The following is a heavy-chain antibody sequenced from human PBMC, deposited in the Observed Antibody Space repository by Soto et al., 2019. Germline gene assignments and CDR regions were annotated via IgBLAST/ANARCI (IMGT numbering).Heavy chain of an antibody. J-gene: IGHJ3*02. V-gene: IGHV3-48*02. CDR3: ARDKPDGVDSFDI. Sequence: GGSLSLSCAASGFTFTTYSMAWVRQAPGKGLEWISYIASGHSLTLYADPVKGRFTISRDNAKNSVYLQMSSLRDEDTAVYYCARDKPDGVDSFDIWGQGTMVT. CDR1: GFTFTTYS. CDR2: IASGHSLT.